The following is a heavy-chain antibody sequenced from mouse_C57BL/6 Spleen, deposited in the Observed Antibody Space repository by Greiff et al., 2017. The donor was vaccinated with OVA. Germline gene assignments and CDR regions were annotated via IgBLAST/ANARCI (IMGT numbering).Heavy chain of an antibody. CDR2: IWRGGST. Sequence: QVQLKESGPGLVAPSQSLTITCTVSGFSLTSYGVDWVSQRPGKGLEWLGVIWRGGSTNDNSALLTRLTISKDNSKSQVFLKINSLRTDYTAMYYCASLRYPFAYWGKGTLLTVSA. CDR3: ASLRYPFAY. V-gene: IGHV2-9*01. J-gene: IGHJ3*01. CDR1: GFSLTSYG. D-gene: IGHD1-1*01.